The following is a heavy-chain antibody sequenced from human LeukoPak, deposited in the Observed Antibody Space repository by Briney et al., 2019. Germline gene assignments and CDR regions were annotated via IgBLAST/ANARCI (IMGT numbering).Heavy chain of an antibody. Sequence: GGSLRLSCAASGFTFSSHAVYWVRQAPGKGLEWVSGISGSGGDTYYADSVKGRFTISRDNSKNMVYLQLNSLSTEDTAVYYCAKTTTGYSSGRYPGWPVDYWGQGTLVTVSS. J-gene: IGHJ4*02. CDR3: AKTTTGYSSGRYPGWPVDY. CDR1: GFTFSSHA. CDR2: ISGSGGDT. V-gene: IGHV3-23*01. D-gene: IGHD6-19*01.